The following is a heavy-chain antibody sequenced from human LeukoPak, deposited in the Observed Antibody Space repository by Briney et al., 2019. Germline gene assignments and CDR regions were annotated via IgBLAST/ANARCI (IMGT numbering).Heavy chain of an antibody. CDR1: GYSFTTYW. D-gene: IGHD3-10*01. CDR3: ARQTRDGSGSRGYSFDF. V-gene: IGHV5-51*01. Sequence: GESLKISCKGSGYSFTTYWIGWVRQMPGRGLEWMGTIYPGDSDTRYSPSFQGQVTISADKSTSVAYLQWSSLKASDTAMYYCARQTRDGSGSRGYSFDFWGQGTLVTVSS. J-gene: IGHJ4*02. CDR2: IYPGDSDT.